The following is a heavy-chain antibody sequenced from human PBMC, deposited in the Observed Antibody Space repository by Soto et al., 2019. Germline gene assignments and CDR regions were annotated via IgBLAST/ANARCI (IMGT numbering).Heavy chain of an antibody. CDR2: IKRDGTVT. V-gene: IGHV3-7*04. CDR3: ARDLSPPGEFFYDAIEV. D-gene: IGHD2-21*01. J-gene: IGHJ3*01. Sequence: EVQLVESGGGLVQPGESLRLSCAASGFTCSAFWMTWLRQAPGKGLELLANIKRDGTVTNYEDSVEGRCTLSRDNAQNSLFLQLNSLRPEDTTMYYCARDLSPPGEFFYDAIEVWGQGTSVTVSS. CDR1: GFTCSAFW.